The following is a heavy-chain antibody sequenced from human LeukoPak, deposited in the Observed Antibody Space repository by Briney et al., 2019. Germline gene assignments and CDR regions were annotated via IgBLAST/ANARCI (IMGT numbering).Heavy chain of an antibody. V-gene: IGHV1-2*02. Sequence: ASVKVSCKASGYTFTGYYLHWVRQAPGQGLEWVGWINPNSGGTSSAQKFQGRVTMTRDTSLSTAYMELSRLGSDDTAIFYCARGGYSTTWGVSDYWGQGTLATVSS. D-gene: IGHD2/OR15-2a*01. J-gene: IGHJ4*02. CDR1: GYTFTGYY. CDR2: INPNSGGT. CDR3: ARGGYSTTWGVSDY.